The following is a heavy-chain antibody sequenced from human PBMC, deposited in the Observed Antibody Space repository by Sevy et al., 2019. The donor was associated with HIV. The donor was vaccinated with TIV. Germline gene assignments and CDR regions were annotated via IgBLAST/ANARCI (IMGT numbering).Heavy chain of an antibody. CDR3: AKGGGGHYDPDEIGYYFYYYNMDV. V-gene: IGHV3-23*01. J-gene: IGHJ6*03. CDR2: ISGSGTRT. D-gene: IGHD3-22*01. Sequence: GGSLRLSCAVSGFSFDSYGMTWVRQAPGKGLEWVSGISGSGTRTYHADSVKGRFIISRDNSKNTLYLQTNSLRSEDTAIYYCAKGGGGHYDPDEIGYYFYYYNMDVWGKGTTVTVSS. CDR1: GFSFDSYG.